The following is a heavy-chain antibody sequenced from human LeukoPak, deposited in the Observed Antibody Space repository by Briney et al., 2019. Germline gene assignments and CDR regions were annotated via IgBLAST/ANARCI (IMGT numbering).Heavy chain of an antibody. CDR1: GYTFTSYG. Sequence: ASVKVSCKASGYTFTSYGISWVRQAPGQGLEWMGWISAYNGNTNYAQKLQGRVTMTTDTSTSTAYMELRSLRSDDTAVYYCARAGATPYCSSTSCYLSDAFDIWGQGTMVTVSS. J-gene: IGHJ3*02. V-gene: IGHV1-18*01. CDR3: ARAGATPYCSSTSCYLSDAFDI. D-gene: IGHD2-2*01. CDR2: ISAYNGNT.